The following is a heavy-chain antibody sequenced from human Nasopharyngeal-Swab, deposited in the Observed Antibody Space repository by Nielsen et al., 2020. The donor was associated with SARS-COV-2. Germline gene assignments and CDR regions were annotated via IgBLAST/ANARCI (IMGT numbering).Heavy chain of an antibody. CDR1: GFTFSSYG. J-gene: IGHJ6*02. V-gene: IGHV3-30*03. Sequence: GESLKISCAASGFTFSSYGMHWVRQAPGKGLEWVAVISYDGSNKYYADSVKGRFTISRDNSKNTLYLQMNSLRAEDTAVYYCARGRITIFDPYYGMDVWGQGTTVTVSS. CDR3: ARGRITIFDPYYGMDV. D-gene: IGHD3-3*01. CDR2: ISYDGSNK.